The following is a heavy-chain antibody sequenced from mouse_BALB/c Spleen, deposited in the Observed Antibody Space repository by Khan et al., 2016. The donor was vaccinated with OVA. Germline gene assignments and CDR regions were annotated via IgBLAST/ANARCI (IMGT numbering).Heavy chain of an antibody. Sequence: VQLQQSGTELARPGASVKLSCKASGYTFIDYNINWVKQRPGQGLEWIGEISPGSGNTYYNEKFKGKAPLTADKSSNTAYMQLSSLTSEDSAVYFCASGWGSWFPYWGQGTLVTVSA. CDR3: ASGWGSWFPY. CDR2: ISPGSGNT. D-gene: IGHD1-1*02. CDR1: GYTFIDYN. J-gene: IGHJ3*01. V-gene: IGHV1-77*01.